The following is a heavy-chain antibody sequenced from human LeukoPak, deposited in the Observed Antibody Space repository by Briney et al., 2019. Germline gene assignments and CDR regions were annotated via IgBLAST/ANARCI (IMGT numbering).Heavy chain of an antibody. CDR1: GFTFSDYT. CDR2: LTRTGTT. J-gene: IGHJ4*02. CDR3: VRGGFTGTSCPYFDY. Sequence: GGSLRLSCAASGFTFSDYTMNWVRQAPGKGLEWVSALTRTGTTFYADSVKGRFTISRDNAKNTLYLSMNSLRAEDTAVYYCVRGGFTGTSCPYFDYWGQGTLVTVSS. V-gene: IGHV3-23*01. D-gene: IGHD2-2*01.